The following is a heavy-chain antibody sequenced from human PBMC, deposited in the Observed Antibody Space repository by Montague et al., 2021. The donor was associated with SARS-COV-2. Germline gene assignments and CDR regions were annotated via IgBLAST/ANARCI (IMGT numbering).Heavy chain of an antibody. V-gene: IGHV3-23*01. D-gene: IGHD6-13*01. J-gene: IGHJ4*02. CDR1: GFTISSHA. CDR3: ATVDWYSSSNY. CDR2: IDSDGTT. Sequence: SLRLSCAASGFTISSHAMSWVRQAPGKGLQWVPAIDSDGTTNYADPVKGRFTISRDNSKNTLYLQMDSLRVDDSAVYYCATVDWYSSSNYWGQGTLVTVSS.